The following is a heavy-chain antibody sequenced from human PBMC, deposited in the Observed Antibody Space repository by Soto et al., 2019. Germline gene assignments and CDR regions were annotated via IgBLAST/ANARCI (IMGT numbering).Heavy chain of an antibody. V-gene: IGHV3-23*01. J-gene: IGHJ6*03. CDR1: GFTFSSYA. Sequence: EVQLLESGGGLVQPGGSLRLSCAASGFTFSSYAMSWVRQAPGKGLEWVSAISGSGGSTYYADSVKGRFTISRDNSKNTLYLQMNGLRAEDTAVYYCAKEGYDILTGYPTPMDVWGKGTTVTVSS. CDR3: AKEGYDILTGYPTPMDV. D-gene: IGHD3-9*01. CDR2: ISGSGGST.